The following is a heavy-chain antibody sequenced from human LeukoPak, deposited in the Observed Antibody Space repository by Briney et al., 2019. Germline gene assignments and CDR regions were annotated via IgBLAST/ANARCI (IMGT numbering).Heavy chain of an antibody. J-gene: IGHJ4*02. CDR3: ARAPPTGFDY. Sequence: PGGSLRLSCAASGFTFSSYGMHWVRQAPGKGLEWVAVISYDGSNKYYADSVKGRFTISRDNSKNTLYLQMNSLRAEDTAVYYCARAPPTGFDYWGQGTLVTVSS. V-gene: IGHV3-30*03. CDR2: ISYDGSNK. D-gene: IGHD2-8*02. CDR1: GFTFSSYG.